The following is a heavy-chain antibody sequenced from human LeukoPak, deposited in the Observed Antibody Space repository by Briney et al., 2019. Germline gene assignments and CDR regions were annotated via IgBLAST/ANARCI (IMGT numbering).Heavy chain of an antibody. V-gene: IGHV3-23*01. D-gene: IGHD6-13*01. J-gene: IGHJ4*02. CDR3: TKGGYTTYFDY. CDR1: GFSFSSYG. Sequence: GGSLRLSCAASGFSFSSYGMHWVRQAPGKGLEWVSTIRATAGTTYYEDSVKGRFTISRDNSKNTQWLQMNSLRVEDTAVYYCTKGGYTTYFDYWGQGTLVTVSS. CDR2: IRATAGTT.